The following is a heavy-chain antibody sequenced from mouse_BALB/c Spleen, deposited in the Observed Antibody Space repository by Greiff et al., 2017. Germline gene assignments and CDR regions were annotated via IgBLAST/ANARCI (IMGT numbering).Heavy chain of an antibody. CDR1: GFTFTDYY. D-gene: IGHD2-14*01. Sequence: EVQLVESGGGLVQPGGSLRLSCATSGFTFTDYYMSWVRQPPGKALEWLGFIRNKANGYTTEYSASVKGRFTISRDNAKNTLYLQMSSLKSEDTAMYYCTREDYYRYGDAMDYWGQGTSVTVSS. V-gene: IGHV7-3*02. CDR2: IRNKANGYTT. J-gene: IGHJ4*01. CDR3: TREDYYRYGDAMDY.